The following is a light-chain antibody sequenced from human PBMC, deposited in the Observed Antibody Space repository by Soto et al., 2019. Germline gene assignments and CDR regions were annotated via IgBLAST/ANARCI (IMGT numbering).Light chain of an antibody. CDR2: TSS. CDR3: HHIFITPPI. J-gene: IGKJ3*01. Sequence: DIQMTQSPSSLSASVGDRVTISCRASQSITNYLNWYQQKPGKAPKFLIYTSSNLQGGVPSRFSGSGSGTDFTITITSLQPEDFATYFCHHIFITPPIFGPGTKVDV. CDR1: QSITNY. V-gene: IGKV1-39*01.